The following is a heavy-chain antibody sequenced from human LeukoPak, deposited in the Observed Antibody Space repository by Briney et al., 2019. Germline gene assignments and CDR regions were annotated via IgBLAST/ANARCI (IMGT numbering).Heavy chain of an antibody. CDR2: IKEDGSQT. D-gene: IGHD3-22*01. Sequence: GGSLRLSCAASGFRFGSFWMTWIRQAPGKGLEWVGHIKEDGSQTNYIDSVSGRFTISRDNTKDSLYLQMNSLRAEDTAVYYCARKKYYYESSDFGWFDLWGQGTLVAVS. CDR3: ARKKYYYESSDFGWFDL. J-gene: IGHJ5*02. CDR1: GFRFGSFW. V-gene: IGHV3-7*01.